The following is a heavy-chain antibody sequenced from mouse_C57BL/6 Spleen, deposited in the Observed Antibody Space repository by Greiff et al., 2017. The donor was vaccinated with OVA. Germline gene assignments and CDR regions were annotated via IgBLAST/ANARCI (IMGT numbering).Heavy chain of an antibody. V-gene: IGHV1-47*01. J-gene: IGHJ4*01. D-gene: IGHD2-1*01. CDR2: FHPYNDDT. Sequence: VKLQESGAELVKPGASVKMSCKASGYTFTTYPIEWMKQNHGKSLEWIGNFHPYNDDTKYNEKFKGKATLTVEKSSSTVYLELSRLTSDDSAVYYCARGDGNYGYAMDYWGQGTSVTVSS. CDR3: ARGDGNYGYAMDY. CDR1: GYTFTTYP.